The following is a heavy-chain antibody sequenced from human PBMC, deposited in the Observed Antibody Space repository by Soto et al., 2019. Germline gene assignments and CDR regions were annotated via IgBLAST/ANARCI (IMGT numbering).Heavy chain of an antibody. CDR3: ARRYYGGNYWYFDL. V-gene: IGHV4-59*08. Sequence: QVQLQESGPGLVKPSETLSLTCTVSGGSISTYYWSWIRQPPGKGLEWIGYIHYSGSTNYNPSLKSRVDISVDPSKIQFPLKLTSVTAADPAVHYCARRYYGGNYWYFDLWGRGTLVTVSS. J-gene: IGHJ2*01. CDR2: IHYSGST. D-gene: IGHD4-17*01. CDR1: GGSISTYY.